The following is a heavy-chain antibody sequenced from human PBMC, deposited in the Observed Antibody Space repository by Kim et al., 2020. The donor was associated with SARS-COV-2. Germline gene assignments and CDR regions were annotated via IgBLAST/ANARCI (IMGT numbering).Heavy chain of an antibody. Sequence: YADSVKGRFTISRDNAKNSLYLQMNSLRAEDTAVYYCARTEKIDYYYMDVWGKGTTVTVSS. V-gene: IGHV3-21*01. CDR3: ARTEKIDYYYMDV. J-gene: IGHJ6*03.